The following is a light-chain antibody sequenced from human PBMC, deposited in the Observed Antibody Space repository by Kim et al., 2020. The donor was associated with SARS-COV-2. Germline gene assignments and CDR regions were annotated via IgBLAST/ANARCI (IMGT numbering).Light chain of an antibody. CDR3: CSYAGSPFV. J-gene: IGLJ1*01. V-gene: IGLV2-11*01. CDR2: EVS. Sequence: QSALTQPRSVSGSPGQSVTVSCTGTSSDVGGYNYVSWYQQHPDKAPKLIIFEVSKRPSGVPDRFFGSKSGNTASLTISGLQAEDEADYYCCSYAGSPFVFGTGTKVTVL. CDR1: SSDVGGYNY.